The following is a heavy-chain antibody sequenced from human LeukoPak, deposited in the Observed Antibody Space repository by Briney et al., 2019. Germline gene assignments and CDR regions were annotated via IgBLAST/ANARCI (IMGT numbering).Heavy chain of an antibody. CDR3: ASFGYYYDSSGYSYYFDY. Sequence: SETLSLTCTVSGGSISSYYWSWIRQPPGKGLEWIRYIYYSGSTYYNPSLKSRVTISVDTSKNQFSLKLSSVTAADTAVYYCASFGYYYDSSGYSYYFDYWGQGTLVTVSS. J-gene: IGHJ4*02. CDR1: GGSISSYY. D-gene: IGHD3-22*01. V-gene: IGHV4-59*08. CDR2: IYYSGST.